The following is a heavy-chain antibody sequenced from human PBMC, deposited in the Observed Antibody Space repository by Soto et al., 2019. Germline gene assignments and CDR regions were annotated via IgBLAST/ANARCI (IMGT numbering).Heavy chain of an antibody. CDR3: TRDLAYCGGDCYPIDY. Sequence: QVQLVQSGAEVKKPGASVKVSCKASGYTFTSNGISWVRQAPGQGLEWMGWISAYNGNTNYAQKLQGRVTMTTDTSTSTAYMELRSLRSDDTAVYYCTRDLAYCGGDCYPIDYWGQGTLVTVSS. CDR2: ISAYNGNT. D-gene: IGHD2-21*02. CDR1: GYTFTSNG. V-gene: IGHV1-18*01. J-gene: IGHJ4*02.